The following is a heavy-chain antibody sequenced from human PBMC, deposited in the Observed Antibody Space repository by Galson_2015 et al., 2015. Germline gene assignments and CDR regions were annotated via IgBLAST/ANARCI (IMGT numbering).Heavy chain of an antibody. CDR3: ARGAEDFWSGYYSWFDP. CDR1: GGSISSGGYY. V-gene: IGHV4-31*03. CDR2: IYYSGST. Sequence: TLSLTCTVSGGSISSGGYYWSWIRQHPGKGLEWIGYIYYSGSTYYNPSLKSRVTISVDTSKNQFSLKLSSVTAADTAVYYCARGAEDFWSGYYSWFDPWGQGTLVTVSS. J-gene: IGHJ5*02. D-gene: IGHD3-3*01.